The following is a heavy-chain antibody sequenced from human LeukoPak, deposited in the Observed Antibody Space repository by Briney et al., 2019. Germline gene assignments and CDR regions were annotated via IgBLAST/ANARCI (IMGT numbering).Heavy chain of an antibody. Sequence: GGSLRLSCAASGFNFDDYAMHWVRQAPGKGLEWVSGIGWNSGSIGYANSVKGRFTISRDNAKNSLYLQMNRLRAEDMALYYCAKDVSLGYCSGGTCSAHFDHWGQGTLVTVSS. CDR1: GFNFDDYA. V-gene: IGHV3-9*03. CDR3: AKDVSLGYCSGGTCSAHFDH. J-gene: IGHJ4*02. D-gene: IGHD2-15*01. CDR2: IGWNSGSI.